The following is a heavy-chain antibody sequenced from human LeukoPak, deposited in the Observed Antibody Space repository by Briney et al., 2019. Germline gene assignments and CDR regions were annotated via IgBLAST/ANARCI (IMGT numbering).Heavy chain of an antibody. Sequence: GASVKVSCKASGYIFTDFGTSWVRQAPGQGLEWMGWISGNENNPNCEPKFQGRITMTTDTSTSTAYMELRRLTSDDTAVYYCARAPTVTPDYWGQGTLVTVSA. CDR3: ARAPTVTPDY. V-gene: IGHV1-18*04. D-gene: IGHD4-17*01. CDR2: ISGNENNP. CDR1: GYIFTDFG. J-gene: IGHJ4*02.